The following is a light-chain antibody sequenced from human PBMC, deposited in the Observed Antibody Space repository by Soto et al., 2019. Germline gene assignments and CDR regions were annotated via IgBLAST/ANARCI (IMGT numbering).Light chain of an antibody. CDR3: QQSYSTPQT. J-gene: IGKJ4*01. CDR1: QSISSY. Sequence: DIQMTQSPSSLSASVGDRVTITCRASQSISSYLNWYQQKPWKAPKLLIYAASSLQSGVPSRFSGSGSGTDFTLTISSLQPEDFATYNCQQSYSTPQTFGGGTKVEIK. V-gene: IGKV1-39*01. CDR2: AAS.